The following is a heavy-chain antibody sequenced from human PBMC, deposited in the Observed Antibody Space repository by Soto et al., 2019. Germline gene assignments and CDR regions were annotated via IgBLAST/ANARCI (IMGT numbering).Heavy chain of an antibody. J-gene: IGHJ4*02. CDR1: GFTFSSYA. D-gene: IGHD3-10*01. CDR3: AKPARYGSGSYEGYYFDY. CDR2: ISGSGGST. V-gene: IGHV3-23*01. Sequence: EVQLLESGGGLVQPGGSLRLSCAASGFTFSSYAMSWVRQAPGKGLEWVSAISGSGGSTYYADSVKGRFTISRDNSKNTLYLQMNSLRAEDTAVYYCAKPARYGSGSYEGYYFDYWGQGTLVTVSS.